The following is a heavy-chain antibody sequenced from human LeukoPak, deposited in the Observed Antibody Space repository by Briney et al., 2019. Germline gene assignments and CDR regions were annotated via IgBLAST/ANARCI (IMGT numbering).Heavy chain of an antibody. CDR1: GFTFSSYA. CDR2: ISSNGGTT. CDR3: VKRGYNWNVYYFDY. D-gene: IGHD1-1*01. V-gene: IGHV3-64D*08. Sequence: GASLRLSCSASGFTFSSYAMHWVRQAPGKGLEYVSLISSNGGTTYFADSVKGRFTLSRDNSKNTLYLQMSSLRAEDTAVYYCVKRGYNWNVYYFDYWGQGTLVTVSS. J-gene: IGHJ4*02.